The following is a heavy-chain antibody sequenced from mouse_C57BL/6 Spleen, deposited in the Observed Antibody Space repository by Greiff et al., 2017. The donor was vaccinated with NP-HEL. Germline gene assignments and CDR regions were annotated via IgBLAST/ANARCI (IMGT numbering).Heavy chain of an antibody. CDR1: GYTFTSYW. Sequence: QVQLQQPGAELVKPGASVKLSCKASGYTFTSYWMHWVKQRPGRGLERIGRIDPNSGGTKYNEKFKSKATLTVDKPSSTAYMQLSSLTSEDSAVYYCARSHYLGENDYWGQGTTLTVSS. V-gene: IGHV1-72*01. D-gene: IGHD4-1*01. CDR2: IDPNSGGT. J-gene: IGHJ2*01. CDR3: ARSHYLGENDY.